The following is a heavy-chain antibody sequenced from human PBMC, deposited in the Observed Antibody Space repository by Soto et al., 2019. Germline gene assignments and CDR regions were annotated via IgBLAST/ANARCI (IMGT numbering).Heavy chain of an antibody. J-gene: IGHJ4*02. V-gene: IGHV3-23*01. D-gene: IGHD3-22*01. Sequence: EVQLLESGGGLVQPGGSLRLSCAASGFTFSSYAMSWVRQAPGKGLEWVSAISGSGGSTYYADSVKGRVTIARDNAKNTLYLQMNSLRAEDTAVYYCAKGRPYYYDSSGYYFDYWGQGTRVTVSA. CDR2: ISGSGGST. CDR1: GFTFSSYA. CDR3: AKGRPYYYDSSGYYFDY.